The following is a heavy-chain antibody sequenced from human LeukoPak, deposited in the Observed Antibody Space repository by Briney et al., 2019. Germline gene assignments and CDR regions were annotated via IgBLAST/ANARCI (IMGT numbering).Heavy chain of an antibody. CDR2: ISYDGSNK. V-gene: IGHV3-30-3*01. CDR3: ARAPEAVAGGWGRYYYYMDV. D-gene: IGHD6-19*01. CDR1: GFTFSSYA. J-gene: IGHJ6*03. Sequence: GGSLRLSCAASGFTFSSYAMHWVRQAPGKGLEWVAVISYDGSNKYYADSVKGRFTISRDNSKNTLYLQMNSLRAEDTAVYYCARAPEAVAGGWGRYYYYMDVWGKGTTVTVSS.